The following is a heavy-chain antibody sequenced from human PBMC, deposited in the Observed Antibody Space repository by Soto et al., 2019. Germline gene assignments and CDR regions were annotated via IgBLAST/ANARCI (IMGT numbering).Heavy chain of an antibody. CDR1: GFTFSSYG. Sequence: GGSLRLSCAASGFTFSSYGMHWVRQAPGKGLEWVAVISYDGSNKYYADSVKGRFTISRDNSKNTLYLQMNSLRAEDTAVYYCAKRGGSYWYYYYGMDVWGQGTTVTVSS. D-gene: IGHD1-26*01. V-gene: IGHV3-30*18. CDR3: AKRGGSYWYYYYGMDV. CDR2: ISYDGSNK. J-gene: IGHJ6*02.